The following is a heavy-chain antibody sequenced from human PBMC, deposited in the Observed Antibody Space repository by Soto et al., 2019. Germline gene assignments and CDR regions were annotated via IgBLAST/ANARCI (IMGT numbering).Heavy chain of an antibody. V-gene: IGHV4-34*01. CDR1: GGNFSDYD. CDR2: INPSGST. Sequence: SETMRLTYAVEGGNFSDYDWNWIRQTPGKGLEWIGEINPSGSTNDHPSLNSRVTISVDTSKNQFSLKLSSVTAADTAVYYCARGPAPPFYGMDVWGQGTTVTVSS. J-gene: IGHJ6*02. D-gene: IGHD2-2*01. CDR3: ARGPAPPFYGMDV.